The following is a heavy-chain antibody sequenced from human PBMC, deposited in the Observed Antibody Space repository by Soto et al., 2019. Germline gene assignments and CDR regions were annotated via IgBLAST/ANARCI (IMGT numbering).Heavy chain of an antibody. Sequence: XGSLRLSCASSGCTFSSYAMHCVRHAPGKWLEWVAVISYDGSNKYYADSVKGRFTISRDNSKNTLYLQMNSLRAKDTAVYYCAREGEVVLMVYEPRGGILDHWRPRTLVTFXS. CDR1: GCTFSSYA. V-gene: IGHV3-30-3*01. J-gene: IGHJ4*01. CDR2: ISYDGSNK. CDR3: AREGEVVLMVYEPRGGILDH. D-gene: IGHD2-8*01.